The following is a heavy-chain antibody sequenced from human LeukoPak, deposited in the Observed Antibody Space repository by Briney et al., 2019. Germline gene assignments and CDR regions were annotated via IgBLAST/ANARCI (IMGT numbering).Heavy chain of an antibody. D-gene: IGHD5-24*01. Sequence: GGSLRLSCAASGFTFSSYWMSWVRQAPGKGLEWVANIKQDGSEKYYVDSVKGRFTISRDNAKNSLYLQMNSLRAEDTAVYYCARDSRWQQLRRSNYFDYWGQGTLVTVSS. J-gene: IGHJ4*02. CDR1: GFTFSSYW. CDR3: ARDSRWQQLRRSNYFDY. V-gene: IGHV3-7*01. CDR2: IKQDGSEK.